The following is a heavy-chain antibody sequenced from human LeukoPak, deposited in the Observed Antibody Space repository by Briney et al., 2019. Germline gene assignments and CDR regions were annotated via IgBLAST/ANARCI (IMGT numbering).Heavy chain of an antibody. CDR3: ARRYCSSTSCYRYFDY. CDR1: GYTFTGYY. Sequence: ASVKVSCKASGYTFTGYYMHWVRQAPGQGLEWMGWINPNSGGTNYAQKFQGGVTMTRDTSISTAYMELSRLRSDDTAVYYCARRYCSSTSCYRYFDYWGQGTLVTVSS. D-gene: IGHD2-2*01. V-gene: IGHV1-2*02. J-gene: IGHJ4*02. CDR2: INPNSGGT.